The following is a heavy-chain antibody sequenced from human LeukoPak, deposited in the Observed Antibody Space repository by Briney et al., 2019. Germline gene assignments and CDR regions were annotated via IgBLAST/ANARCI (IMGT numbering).Heavy chain of an antibody. D-gene: IGHD5-18*01. Sequence: PGRSLRLSCAASGFTFSSYSMHWVRQAPGKGLEWVALISNDGRNKYYADSVKGRFTISRDNSKNTLYLQMDSLRTEDTAVYYCAKEIQLWRHFDYWGQGTLVTVSS. J-gene: IGHJ4*02. CDR2: ISNDGRNK. CDR1: GFTFSSYS. CDR3: AKEIQLWRHFDY. V-gene: IGHV3-30*04.